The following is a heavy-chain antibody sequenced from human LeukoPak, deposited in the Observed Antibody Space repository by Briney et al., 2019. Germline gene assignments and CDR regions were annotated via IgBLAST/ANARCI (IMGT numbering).Heavy chain of an antibody. V-gene: IGHV1-2*02. CDR1: GYTFTGYY. J-gene: IGHJ4*02. CDR2: INPNSGGT. D-gene: IGHD5-24*01. Sequence: ASVKVSCKASGYTFTGYYMHWVRQAPGQGLEWMGWINPNSGGTNYAQKFQGRVTMTRDTSISTAYMELSRLGSDDTAVYYCARGLTTRDGYNFGGYWGQGTLVTVSS. CDR3: ARGLTTRDGYNFGGY.